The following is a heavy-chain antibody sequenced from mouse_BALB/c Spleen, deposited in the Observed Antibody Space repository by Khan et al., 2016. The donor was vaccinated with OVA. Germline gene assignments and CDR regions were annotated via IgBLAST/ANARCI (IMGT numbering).Heavy chain of an antibody. J-gene: IGHJ3*01. Sequence: EVQLQESGPGLVKPSQSLSLTCTVTGYSITSDYAWNWIRQFPGNKLEWMGYITYSGRTSYIPSLKSRISITRDTSKNKFFLQLNSVTSEDTATYYCARGRAYWGQGTLVTVSA. CDR3: ARGRAY. CDR1: GYSITSDYA. CDR2: ITYSGRT. V-gene: IGHV3-2*02. D-gene: IGHD3-3*01.